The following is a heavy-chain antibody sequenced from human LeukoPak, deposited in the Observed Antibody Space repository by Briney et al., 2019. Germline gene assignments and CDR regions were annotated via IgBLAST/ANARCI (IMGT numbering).Heavy chain of an antibody. CDR3: AKTPSSGYYFDQ. J-gene: IGHJ4*02. V-gene: IGHV3-23*01. D-gene: IGHD5-12*01. CDR2: ISGSGGST. Sequence: GGSLRLSCAASGFTFSSAWMNWVRQAPGKGLEWVSSISGSGGSTYYADSVKGRFTFSRDNSKNTLYLQMNSLRAEDTAVYYCAKTPSSGYYFDQWGQGTLVTVSS. CDR1: GFTFSSAW.